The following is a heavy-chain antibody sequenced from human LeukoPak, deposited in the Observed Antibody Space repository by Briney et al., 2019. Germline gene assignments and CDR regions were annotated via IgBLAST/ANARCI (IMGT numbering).Heavy chain of an antibody. CDR2: IYSGGST. Sequence: GGSLRLSCAASGFNVSRNYMNWVRQAPGKGLEWVSVIYSGGSTNYTDSVKGGFTISRDNSKNTVYLQMNSLRAEDTAVYYCARGGTSVTAPFWGQGTMVTVSS. V-gene: IGHV3-66*01. J-gene: IGHJ3*01. D-gene: IGHD2-21*02. CDR1: GFNVSRNY. CDR3: ARGGTSVTAPF.